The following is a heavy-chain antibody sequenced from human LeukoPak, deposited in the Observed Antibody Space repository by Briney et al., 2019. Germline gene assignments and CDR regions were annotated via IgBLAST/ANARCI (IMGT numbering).Heavy chain of an antibody. CDR2: ICVDGTRT. V-gene: IGHV3-23*01. D-gene: IGHD3-16*01. Sequence: GGSLRLSCAASGFSLSSYAMTWARQAPVKGREWVSAICVDGTRTSYADSVKGRFTISRDNTKNTLYLEMSSLRVEATAIYYCAKWPEGAIDYFDYGGQGTLVTVSS. CDR3: AKWPEGAIDYFDY. J-gene: IGHJ4*02. CDR1: GFSLSSYA.